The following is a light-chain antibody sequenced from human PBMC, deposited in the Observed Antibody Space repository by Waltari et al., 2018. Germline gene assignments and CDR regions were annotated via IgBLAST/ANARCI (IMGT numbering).Light chain of an antibody. V-gene: IGKV1-9*01. J-gene: IGKJ4*01. Sequence: DVQMTQSPSFLPASVGDRVTITCRASHGVGSYLACYQQKPGEAPKLLIHAASTLQSGVPSRFSGSSSGTEFTLTVSSLQPEDFGTYYCQQVNTYPLTFGGGTKVEI. CDR2: AAS. CDR1: HGVGSY. CDR3: QQVNTYPLT.